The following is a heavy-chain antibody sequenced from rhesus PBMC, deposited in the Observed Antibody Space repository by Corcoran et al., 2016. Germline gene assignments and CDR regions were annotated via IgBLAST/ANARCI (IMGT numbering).Heavy chain of an antibody. D-gene: IGHD3-40*01. J-gene: IGHJ1*01. Sequence: QVTLKESGPALVNPTQTLTLTCTFSGFSLRTNDMGVGWIRQPPGKALACLASIYLDDEKFYNSSLRIRLTLSKYTSKNQVVLTMTNMDPVDTATYYCARVRCYDNKKYFDFWGQGALVTVSS. CDR3: ARVRCYDNKKYFDF. CDR2: IYLDDEK. CDR1: GFSLRTNDMG. V-gene: IGHV2S1*01.